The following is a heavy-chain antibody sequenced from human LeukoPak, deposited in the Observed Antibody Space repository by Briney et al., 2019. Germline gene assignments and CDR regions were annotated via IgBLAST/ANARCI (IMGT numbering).Heavy chain of an antibody. Sequence: SETLSLTCTVSGGSISSFYWSWIRQPPGKGLEWIGYSHYNGRTEYNPSLKSRVTVSLDTSKSQFSLKLSSVTAADTAVYYCARHGQTSDSSFDYWGQGTLVTVSS. V-gene: IGHV4-59*08. CDR2: SHYNGRT. CDR3: ARHGQTSDSSFDY. J-gene: IGHJ4*02. D-gene: IGHD6-13*01. CDR1: GGSISSFY.